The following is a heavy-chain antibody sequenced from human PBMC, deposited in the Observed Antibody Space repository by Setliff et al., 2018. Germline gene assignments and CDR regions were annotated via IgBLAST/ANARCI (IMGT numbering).Heavy chain of an antibody. V-gene: IGHV4-34*01. CDR3: ARDQGRDYYYYYYMDV. J-gene: IGHJ6*03. Sequence: PSETLSLTCAVYGGSFSDSYWSWIRQPPGKGLEWIGDINYLGNTNYNPSLKSRVTISVDTSKNQFSLKLSSVTAADTAVYYCARDQGRDYYYYYYMDVWGKGTTVTVSS. CDR1: GGSFSDSY. CDR2: INYLGNT. D-gene: IGHD3-10*01.